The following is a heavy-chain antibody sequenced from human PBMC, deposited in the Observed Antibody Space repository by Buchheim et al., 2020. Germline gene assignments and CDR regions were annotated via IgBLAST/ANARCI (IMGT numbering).Heavy chain of an antibody. CDR2: IRYDGSNK. V-gene: IGHV3-30*02. Sequence: QVQLVESGGGVVQPGRSLRLSCAASGFTFSSYGMHWVRQAPGKGLEWVAFIRYDGSNKYYADSGKGRFTIPRDNSKNTLSLQMNSLRAEDTAVYYCAKEFLFWWPEDVWGQGTT. J-gene: IGHJ6*02. D-gene: IGHD3-3*01. CDR1: GFTFSSYG. CDR3: AKEFLFWWPEDV.